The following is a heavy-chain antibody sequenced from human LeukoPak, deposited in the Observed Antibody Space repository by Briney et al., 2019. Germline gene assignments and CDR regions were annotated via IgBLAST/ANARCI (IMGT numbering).Heavy chain of an antibody. CDR2: IYYSGST. D-gene: IGHD2-8*02. CDR1: GGSISSYY. Sequence: PSETLSFTCTVSGGSISSYYWSWIRQPPGKGLEWIGYIYYSGSTNYNPSLKSRVTISVDTSKNQFSLKLSSVTAADTAVYYCARDRGPNLVGYYYYGMDVWGKGTTVTVSS. CDR3: ARDRGPNLVGYYYYGMDV. J-gene: IGHJ6*04. V-gene: IGHV4-59*01.